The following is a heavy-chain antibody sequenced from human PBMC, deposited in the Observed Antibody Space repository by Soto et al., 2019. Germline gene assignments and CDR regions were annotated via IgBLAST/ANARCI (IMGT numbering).Heavy chain of an antibody. J-gene: IGHJ3*02. V-gene: IGHV3-53*01. CDR3: ARGGCSSTSCYGDTAFDI. CDR2: IYSGGST. CDR1: GFTVSSNY. Sequence: RRLSCAASGFTVSSNYMSWVRQAPGKGLEWVSVIYSGGSTYYADSVKGRFTISRDNSKNTLYLQMNSLRAEDTAVYYCARGGCSSTSCYGDTAFDIWGQGTMVTVSS. D-gene: IGHD2-2*01.